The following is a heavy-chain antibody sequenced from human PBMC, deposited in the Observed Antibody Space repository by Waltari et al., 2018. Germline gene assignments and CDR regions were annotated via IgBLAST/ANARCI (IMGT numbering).Heavy chain of an antibody. D-gene: IGHD1-1*01. J-gene: IGHJ6*02. V-gene: IGHV1-2*02. CDR1: GYTFTGYY. Sequence: QVQLVQSGAEVKKPGASVKVSCKASGYTFTGYYMHCVRQAPGQGIEWMGWINPNSGGTNYAQKFQGRVTMTRDTSISTAYMELSSLRSDDTAVYYCARDRNAASGSFYYYYGMDVWGQGTTVTVSS. CDR2: INPNSGGT. CDR3: ARDRNAASGSFYYYYGMDV.